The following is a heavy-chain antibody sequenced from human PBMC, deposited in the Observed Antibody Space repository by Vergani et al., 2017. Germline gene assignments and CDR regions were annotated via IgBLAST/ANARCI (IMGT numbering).Heavy chain of an antibody. J-gene: IGHJ3*02. CDR3: AKVGRSEVAGTFGAFDI. Sequence: EVQLLESGGDLVQPGGSLRLSCAASGFTFIMHAMRWVRQAPGKGLEWVSTLSAGDRRTHYADSVKGRFTISRDNSKNTLFLHMNSLRPEDTAVYYCAKVGRSEVAGTFGAFDIWGQGTMVTVSS. V-gene: IGHV3-23*01. CDR1: GFTFIMHA. D-gene: IGHD6-19*01. CDR2: LSAGDRRT.